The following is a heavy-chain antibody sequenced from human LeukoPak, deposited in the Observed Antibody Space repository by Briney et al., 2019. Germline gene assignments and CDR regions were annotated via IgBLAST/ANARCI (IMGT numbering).Heavy chain of an antibody. CDR3: AREGSSSSYNWYDP. V-gene: IGHV4-4*09. CDR2: IYTSGST. J-gene: IGHJ5*02. D-gene: IGHD6-13*01. Sequence: SETLSLTCTVSGGSISSYYWSWIRQPPGKGLEWIWYIYTSGSTNYNPSLKSRVTISVDTSKNQFSLKLSSVTAADTAVYYCAREGSSSSYNWYDPWGQGTLVTVSS. CDR1: GGSISSYY.